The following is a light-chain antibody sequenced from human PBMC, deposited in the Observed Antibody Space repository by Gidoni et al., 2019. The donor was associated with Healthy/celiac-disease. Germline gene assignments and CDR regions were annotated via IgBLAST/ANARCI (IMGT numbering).Light chain of an antibody. CDR2: DVR. J-gene: IGLJ3*02. CDR3: CSYAGSYTWV. V-gene: IGLV2-11*01. Sequence: QSALPQPRPVSGSPGQSVTISCTGTSSDVGGYNYVSWYQQHPGKAPKLMIYDVRKRPPGVPDRFSGSKSGNTASLTISGLQAEDEADYYCCSYAGSYTWVFGGGTKLTVL. CDR1: SSDVGGYNY.